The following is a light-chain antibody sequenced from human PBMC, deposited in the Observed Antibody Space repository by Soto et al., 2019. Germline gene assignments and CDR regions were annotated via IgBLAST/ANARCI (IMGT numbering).Light chain of an antibody. J-gene: IGKJ1*01. CDR2: GPS. V-gene: IGKV3-20*01. CDR1: QIVAKNY. Sequence: EIVLTQSPGTLSLSPGERATLSCRASQIVAKNYLAWYQQEPGQAPRLLIYGPSTRATGIPDRFSGSGSGTDFTLTISRLEPEDFAVYHCHQYADYPQTFGQGTKVEIK. CDR3: HQYADYPQT.